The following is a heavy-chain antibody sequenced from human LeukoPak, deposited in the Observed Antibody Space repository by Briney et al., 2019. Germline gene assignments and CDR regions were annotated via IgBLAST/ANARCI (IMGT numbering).Heavy chain of an antibody. J-gene: IGHJ5*02. CDR1: GFIFSHYG. CDR2: IQNDASTR. Sequence: GGSLRLSCTASGFIFSHYGMHWVRQAPGKGLEWVAVIQNDASTRNYVDSVKGRFTISRDNSENTVFLQMDSLRAEDTAVYYCAREKGNWFDPWGQGTLVTVSS. CDR3: AREKGNWFDP. V-gene: IGHV3-33*05.